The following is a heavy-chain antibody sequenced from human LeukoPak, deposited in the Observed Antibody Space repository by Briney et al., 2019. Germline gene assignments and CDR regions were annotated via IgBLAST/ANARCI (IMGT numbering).Heavy chain of an antibody. CDR1: GFTFNDFA. D-gene: IGHD2-8*01. CDR3: ARGDNIVLMVYAPTL. CDR2: IGDAGT. J-gene: IGHJ4*02. V-gene: IGHV3-23*01. Sequence: SGGSLRLSCAASGFTFNDFAMTWVRQAPGKGLEWVSSIGDAGTYYADSVKGRFTISRDNSKNMLYLQLNSLRAGDTAMYYCARGDNIVLMVYAPTLWGQGTLVTVSS.